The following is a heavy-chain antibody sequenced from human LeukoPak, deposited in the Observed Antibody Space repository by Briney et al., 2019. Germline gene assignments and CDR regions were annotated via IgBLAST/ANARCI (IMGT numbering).Heavy chain of an antibody. J-gene: IGHJ4*02. CDR2: IKQDGGEK. V-gene: IGHV3-7*01. Sequence: PGRSLRLSCAASGFTFSSYWMGWVRQAPGKGLEWVANIKQDGGEKYYVDPVKGRFTISRDNAKNSLDLQMNSLRAEDTALYYCARIRWAGGTWAFDYWGQGTLVTVSS. CDR3: ARIRWAGGTWAFDY. CDR1: GFTFSSYW. D-gene: IGHD1-26*01.